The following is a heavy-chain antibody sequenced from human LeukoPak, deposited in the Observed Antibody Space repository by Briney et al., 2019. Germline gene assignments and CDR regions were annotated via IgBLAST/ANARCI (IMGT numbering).Heavy chain of an antibody. J-gene: IGHJ4*02. CDR2: IYTSGST. V-gene: IGHV4-4*07. D-gene: IGHD3-10*01. CDR3: ARGKLWFGELLPDY. Sequence: SETLSLTCTVSGGSISSYYWSWIRQPAGKGLEWIGRIYTSGSTNYNPSLKSRVTMSVDTSKNQFSLKLSSVTAADTAVYYCARGKLWFGELLPDYWGQGTLVTVSS. CDR1: GGSISSYY.